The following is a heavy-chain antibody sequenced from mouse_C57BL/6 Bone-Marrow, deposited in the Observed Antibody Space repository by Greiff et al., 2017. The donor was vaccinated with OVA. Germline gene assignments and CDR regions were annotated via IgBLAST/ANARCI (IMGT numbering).Heavy chain of an antibody. Sequence: EVKLVESGGDLVKPGGSLKLSCAASGFTFSSYGMSWVRQTPDKRLEWVATISSGGSYTYYPDSVKGRFTITRDNAKNTPYLQMSSLKSEDTAMFYCARHRLWVRRGGAWFAYWGRGTLVTVSA. CDR1: GFTFSSYG. V-gene: IGHV5-6*01. CDR2: ISSGGSYT. J-gene: IGHJ3*01. CDR3: ARHRLWVRRGGAWFAY. D-gene: IGHD2-14*01.